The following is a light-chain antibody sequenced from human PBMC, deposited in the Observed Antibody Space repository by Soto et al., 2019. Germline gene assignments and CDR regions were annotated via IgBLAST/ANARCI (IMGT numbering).Light chain of an antibody. Sequence: VICRTQSPPLLSASTGDRVTIGCRMSQGISSYLAWYQQKPGKAPKLLIYAASTLQSGVPSRFSGSGSGTDCTLTSSSLQPEDVATYYCQKYNSAPRTVGQGTKVDIK. CDR2: AAS. V-gene: IGKV1D-8*03. CDR1: QGISSY. J-gene: IGKJ1*01. CDR3: QKYNSAPRT.